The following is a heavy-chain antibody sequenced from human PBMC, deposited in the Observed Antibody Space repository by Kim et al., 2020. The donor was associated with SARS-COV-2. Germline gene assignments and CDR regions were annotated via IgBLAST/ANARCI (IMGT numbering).Heavy chain of an antibody. Sequence: GGSLRLSCSASGFTFSDYYMNWIRQAPGKGLEWVSYIGSSGSTIYYADSVKGRFTISRDNAKNSLYLQMNRLRAEDTAVYYCARELDSSAGSFPTLDYWGQGTLVTVSS. CDR1: GFTFSDYY. D-gene: IGHD2-15*01. CDR3: ARELDSSAGSFPTLDY. V-gene: IGHV3-11*04. CDR2: IGSSGSTI. J-gene: IGHJ4*02.